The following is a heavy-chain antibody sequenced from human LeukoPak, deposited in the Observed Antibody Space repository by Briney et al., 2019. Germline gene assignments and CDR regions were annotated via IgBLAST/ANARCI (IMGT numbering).Heavy chain of an antibody. V-gene: IGHV1-18*01. J-gene: IGHJ3*02. CDR2: ISPYNGNT. CDR1: GYTFTSTG. CDR3: TRDYLTAAGSDAFDI. Sequence: GASVKVSCKASGYTFTSTGIIWGRQAPRQGLGWMAWISPYNGNTKYARKFQGRVTVTTDTSTTTAYMDLRSLRSDDTAVYYCTRDYLTAAGSDAFDIWGQGTMVTVSS. D-gene: IGHD6-13*01.